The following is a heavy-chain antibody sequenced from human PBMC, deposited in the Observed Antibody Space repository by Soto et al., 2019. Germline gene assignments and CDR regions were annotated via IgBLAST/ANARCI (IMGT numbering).Heavy chain of an antibody. CDR3: AKDLGARITIFGVVIRGSYYYYGMDV. CDR2: ISYDGSNK. CDR1: GFTFSSYG. D-gene: IGHD3-3*01. V-gene: IGHV3-30*18. J-gene: IGHJ6*02. Sequence: RLSCAASGFTFSSYGMHWVRQAPGKGLEWVAVISYDGSNKYYADSVKGRFTISRDNPKNTLYLQMNSLRAEDTAVYYCAKDLGARITIFGVVIRGSYYYYGMDVWGQGTTVTVSS.